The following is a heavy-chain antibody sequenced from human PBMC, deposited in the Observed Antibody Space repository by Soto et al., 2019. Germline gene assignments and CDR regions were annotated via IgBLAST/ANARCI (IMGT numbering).Heavy chain of an antibody. J-gene: IGHJ4*02. V-gene: IGHV1-18*01. D-gene: IGHD2-2*01. Sequence: ASVKVSCKASGYTFTSYGISWVRQAPGQGLEWMGWISAYNGNTNYAQKLQGRVTMTTDTSTSTAYMELRSLRSDDTAVYYCARTYCSSTSCYGWLERNFAYWGQGTLVTVSS. CDR2: ISAYNGNT. CDR3: ARTYCSSTSCYGWLERNFAY. CDR1: GYTFTSYG.